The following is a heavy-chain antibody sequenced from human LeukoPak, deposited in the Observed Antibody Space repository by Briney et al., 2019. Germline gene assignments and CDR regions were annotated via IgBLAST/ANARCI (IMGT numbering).Heavy chain of an antibody. V-gene: IGHV3-30*03. J-gene: IGHJ4*02. CDR3: ARGRGSSWYYFDY. CDR2: ISYDGSNK. D-gene: IGHD6-13*01. CDR1: IFTFNTYG. Sequence: GGSLRLSCAASIFTFNTYGMHWVRQAPGKGLEWVAVISYDGSNKYYADSVRGRFTISGDNSKNTLYLQMNSLRAEDTAVYYCARGRGSSWYYFDYWGQGTLVTVSS.